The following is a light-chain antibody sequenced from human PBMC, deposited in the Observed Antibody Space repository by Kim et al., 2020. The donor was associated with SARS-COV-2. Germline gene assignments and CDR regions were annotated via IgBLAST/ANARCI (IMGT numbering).Light chain of an antibody. CDR1: QGIIDY. V-gene: IGKV1-9*01. J-gene: IGKJ5*01. Sequence: SVGDRVTITCRAGQGIIDYLSWYQQKPGKAPNLLIYAASTLQTGVPSRFSGSRSGTNFTLTISSLQPEDFATYYCQQLNTDTAIAFGQGTRLEIK. CDR2: AAS. CDR3: QQLNTDTAIA.